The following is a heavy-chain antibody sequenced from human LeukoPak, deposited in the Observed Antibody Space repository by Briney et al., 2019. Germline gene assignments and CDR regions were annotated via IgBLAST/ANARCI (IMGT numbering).Heavy chain of an antibody. Sequence: PSETLSLTCGVSGGSISSSNWWSWVRQPPGKGLEWIGEIYHSGSTNYNPSLRSRVTISVDKSKNQFSLKLSSVTAADTAVYYCARSTGDYYDSMENAFDICGQGTKVTVSS. CDR2: IYHSGST. D-gene: IGHD3-22*01. V-gene: IGHV4-4*02. CDR1: GGSISSSNW. J-gene: IGHJ3*02. CDR3: ARSTGDYYDSMENAFDI.